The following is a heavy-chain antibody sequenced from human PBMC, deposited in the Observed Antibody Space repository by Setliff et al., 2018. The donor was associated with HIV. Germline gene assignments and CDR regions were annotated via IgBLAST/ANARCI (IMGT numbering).Heavy chain of an antibody. V-gene: IGHV3-33*08. CDR2: LWRDEVGE. CDR3: ARDLSSGYYYTASAFDI. CDR1: GFSIENFD. D-gene: IGHD3-22*01. J-gene: IGHJ3*02. Sequence: GGSLRLSCTVVGFSIENFDMHWVRQAPGKGLEWVSLLWRDEVGEYYAESVKDRFTISRDNSENSLYLQMNSLRVEDTAVYYCARDLSSGYYYTASAFDIWGQGTMVTVSS.